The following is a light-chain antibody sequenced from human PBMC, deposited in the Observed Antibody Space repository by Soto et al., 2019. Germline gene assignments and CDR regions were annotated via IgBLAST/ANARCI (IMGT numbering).Light chain of an antibody. J-gene: IGKJ4*01. CDR1: QSVGRNY. CDR3: QKYASSPLT. Sequence: EIVLTQSPGTLSVSPGERATLSCRASQSVGRNYLAWYQQKPGQAPRLLIYGASSRATGIPDRFSGSGSGTDVTLSISRLEPEDFAVYYCQKYASSPLTFGGGTKVETK. CDR2: GAS. V-gene: IGKV3-20*01.